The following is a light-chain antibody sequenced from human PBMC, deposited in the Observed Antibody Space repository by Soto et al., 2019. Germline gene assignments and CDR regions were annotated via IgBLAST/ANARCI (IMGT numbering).Light chain of an antibody. V-gene: IGKV1-5*03. CDR2: KAS. CDR1: QNIVIW. CDR3: QQCISYPYT. J-gene: IGKJ2*01. Sequence: DIPMTQSPSTLSASVGDRVSITCRASQNIVIWLAWYQQKPGKAPKLLIYKASSLESGVPSRFSGSGSGTEFTLTISSLQPDDFATYYCQQCISYPYTFGQGTKLEIK.